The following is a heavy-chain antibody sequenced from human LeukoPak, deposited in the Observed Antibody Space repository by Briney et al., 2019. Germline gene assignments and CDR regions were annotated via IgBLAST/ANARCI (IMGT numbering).Heavy chain of an antibody. J-gene: IGHJ4*02. Sequence: GESLKISCKGSGYSFSTYWIGWVRQMPGKGLELMGIIYPGDSDTTYSPSFQGQVTISADKSISTAYLQWSSLKASDTAMYYCARRVNTGHYFDYWGQGTLVTVSS. D-gene: IGHD2-8*02. CDR1: GYSFSTYW. V-gene: IGHV5-51*01. CDR3: ARRVNTGHYFDY. CDR2: IYPGDSDT.